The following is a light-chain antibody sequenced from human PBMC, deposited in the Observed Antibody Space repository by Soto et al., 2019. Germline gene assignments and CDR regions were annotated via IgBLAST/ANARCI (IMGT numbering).Light chain of an antibody. CDR2: ENN. J-gene: IGLJ1*01. Sequence: VLTQPPSASGAPGQRVTIPCSGSASNIGRDPVNWYQQVPGTAPKLLIYENNHRPSGVPDRFSGSKSGTSASLVISGLQSEDEAEYFCAGWDGSLKGFVFGTGTKVTVL. CDR3: AGWDGSLKGFV. V-gene: IGLV1-44*01. CDR1: ASNIGRDP.